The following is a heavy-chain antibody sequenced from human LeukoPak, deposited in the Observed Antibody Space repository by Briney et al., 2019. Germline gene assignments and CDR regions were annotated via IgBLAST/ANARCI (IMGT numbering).Heavy chain of an antibody. J-gene: IGHJ4*02. CDR3: ASRAVNSGSLLPFDY. D-gene: IGHD1-26*01. CDR1: GYTFTSYD. CDR2: MNPNSGKT. V-gene: IGHV1-8*01. Sequence: ASVKVSCKASGYTFTSYDVNWVRQATGQGLEWMGWMNPNSGKTGYAQRFQGRVTMTRNTSISTAYMELSGLRSDDTAVYYCASRAVNSGSLLPFDYWGRGTQLTVSS.